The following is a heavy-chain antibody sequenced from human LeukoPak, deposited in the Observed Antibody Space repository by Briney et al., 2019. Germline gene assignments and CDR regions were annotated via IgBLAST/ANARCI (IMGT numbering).Heavy chain of an antibody. D-gene: IGHD3-16*02. V-gene: IGHV4-38-2*01. J-gene: IGHJ4*02. CDR1: GYSISSGYY. Sequence: SETLSLTCAASGYSISSGYYWGWVRQAPGKDLEWIGSIYHTGSTDYNPSLKSRLTISVDMSKNQFSLNLRSVTAADTAVYYCARDKDDYVWGTYRWWGQGMLVTVSS. CDR2: IYHTGST. CDR3: ARDKDDYVWGTYRW.